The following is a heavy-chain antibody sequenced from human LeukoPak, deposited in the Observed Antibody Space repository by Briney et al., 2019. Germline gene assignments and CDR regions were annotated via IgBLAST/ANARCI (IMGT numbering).Heavy chain of an antibody. CDR1: GGSISSGDYY. V-gene: IGHV4-30-4*01. CDR3: ARGILVTVYAAFDY. D-gene: IGHD2/OR15-2a*01. Sequence: PSETLSLTCTVSGGSISSGDYYWSWIRQPPGKGLEWIGYIYYSGSTYYSPSLTSRVSLSVDTSKNQFSLELSSVTAADTAVYYCARGILVTVYAAFDYWGQGTLVTVSS. J-gene: IGHJ4*02. CDR2: IYYSGST.